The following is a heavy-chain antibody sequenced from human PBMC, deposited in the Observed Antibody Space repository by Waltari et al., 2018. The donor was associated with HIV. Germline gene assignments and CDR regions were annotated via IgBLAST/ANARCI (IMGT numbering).Heavy chain of an antibody. CDR3: AASTLEGRRKSYFDH. V-gene: IGHV4-59*01. Sequence: QVQLQESGPRQVKPSETLSLTCSVSGASIRNNYWSWIRQTPGKGLEWIGYIYYSGDTDYNPSLKSRVTMSVDTSRNQFSVKVTSVTAADTAVYYCAASTLEGRRKSYFDHWGQGALVTVSS. J-gene: IGHJ4*02. CDR1: GASIRNNY. CDR2: IYYSGDT.